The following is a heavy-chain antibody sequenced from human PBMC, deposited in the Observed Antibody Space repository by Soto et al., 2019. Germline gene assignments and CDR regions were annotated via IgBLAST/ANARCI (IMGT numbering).Heavy chain of an antibody. CDR1: GYSFTRYW. J-gene: IGHJ6*02. CDR3: ARRYSGSYYYYYGMDV. D-gene: IGHD1-26*01. CDR2: IYPGDSDT. Sequence: PXXSLKISFKGSGYSFTRYWIGWVLQLPGKGLEWMGIIYPGDSDTRYSPSFQGQVTISAGKSISTAYLQWSSLKASDTAMYYCARRYSGSYYYYYGMDVWGQGTTVTVSS. V-gene: IGHV5-51*01.